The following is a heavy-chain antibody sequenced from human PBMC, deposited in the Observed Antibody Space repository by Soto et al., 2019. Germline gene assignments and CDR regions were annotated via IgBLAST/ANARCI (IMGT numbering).Heavy chain of an antibody. CDR1: GGSISSGGYY. V-gene: IGHV4-31*03. D-gene: IGHD3-3*01. CDR3: ARGSYYDFWSGYSPHRHYMDV. Sequence: SETLSLTCTVSGGSISSGGYYWSWIRQHPGKGLEWIGYIYYSGSTYYNPSLKSRVTISVDTSKNQFSLKLSSVTAADTAVYYCARGSYYDFWSGYSPHRHYMDVWGKGTTVTVSS. J-gene: IGHJ6*03. CDR2: IYYSGST.